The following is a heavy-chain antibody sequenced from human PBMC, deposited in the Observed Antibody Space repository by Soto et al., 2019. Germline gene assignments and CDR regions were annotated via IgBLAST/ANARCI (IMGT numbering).Heavy chain of an antibody. V-gene: IGHV4-4*02. CDR3: ARDFGVVHYGMDV. J-gene: IGHJ6*02. CDR2: IYHTEST. Sequence: SETLSLTCAVSGDSISSSFWWSWVRQPPGKGLEWIGEIYHTESTVYNPSLKSRVTISVDKSKNQFSLNLDSVTAADTAVYYCARDFGVVHYGMDVWGQGTTVTVSS. CDR1: GDSISSSFW. D-gene: IGHD3-3*01.